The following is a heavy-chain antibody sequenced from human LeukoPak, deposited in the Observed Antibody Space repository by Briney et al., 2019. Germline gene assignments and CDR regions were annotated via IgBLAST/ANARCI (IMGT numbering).Heavy chain of an antibody. CDR1: GFNFSSYA. D-gene: IGHD3-22*01. Sequence: GGSLRLSCAASGFNFSSYAMSWVRQAPGKGLEWVSAISGSGGSTYYADSVKGRFTISRDNSKNTLYLQMNSLRAEDTAVYYCAKDSTGYYWSAFDYWGQGTLVTVSS. CDR2: ISGSGGST. V-gene: IGHV3-23*01. J-gene: IGHJ4*02. CDR3: AKDSTGYYWSAFDY.